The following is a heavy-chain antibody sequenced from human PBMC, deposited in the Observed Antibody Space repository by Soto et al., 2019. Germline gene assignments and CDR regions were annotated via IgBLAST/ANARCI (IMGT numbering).Heavy chain of an antibody. D-gene: IGHD3-16*01. CDR1: GYTFTKFH. V-gene: IGHV1-46*01. Sequence: QVQLIQFGAEVKKPGASVKVSCRASGYTFTKFHIHWVRQAPGQGLEWMGMIDPSGGVTRDAQRFQGRITMPSDTSTSSVYMELRGLTSEDTAVYYCERDVIGHDNYETIGYYFDHWGPGTLVTVSS. CDR2: IDPSGGVT. CDR3: ERDVIGHDNYETIGYYFDH. J-gene: IGHJ4*02.